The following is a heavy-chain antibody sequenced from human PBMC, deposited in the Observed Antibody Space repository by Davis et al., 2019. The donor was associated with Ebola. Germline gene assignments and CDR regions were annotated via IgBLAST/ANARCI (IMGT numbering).Heavy chain of an antibody. V-gene: IGHV1-18*04. D-gene: IGHD6-13*01. CDR2: ISAYNGNT. J-gene: IGHJ6*04. Sequence: AASVKVSCKASGYTFTSYGISWVRQAPGQGLEWMGWISAYNGNTNYAQKLQGRVTMTTNTSTSTAYMGLSSPRSEDTAVYYCARVQTPLRIAGFYWGYYYYGMDVWGKGTTVTVSS. CDR1: GYTFTSYG. CDR3: ARVQTPLRIAGFYWGYYYYGMDV.